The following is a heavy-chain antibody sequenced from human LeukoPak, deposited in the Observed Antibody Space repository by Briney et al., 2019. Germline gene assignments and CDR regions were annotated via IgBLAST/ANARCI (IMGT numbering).Heavy chain of an antibody. CDR2: ISGSGGST. J-gene: IGHJ5*02. CDR3: AKAAFEYSSSSPNWFAP. CDR1: GFTFSSYA. D-gene: IGHD6-6*01. Sequence: GSLRLSCAASGFTFSSYAMSWVRQAPGKGLEWVSAISGSGGSTYYADSVKGRFTISRDNSKNTLYLQINSLRAEDTAVYYCAKAAFEYSSSSPNWFAPWGQGTLVTVSS. V-gene: IGHV3-23*01.